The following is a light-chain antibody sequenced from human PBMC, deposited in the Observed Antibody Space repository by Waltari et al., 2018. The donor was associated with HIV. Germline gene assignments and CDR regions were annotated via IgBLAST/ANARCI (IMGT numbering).Light chain of an antibody. CDR2: DVT. CDR1: SSDVGNYNY. J-gene: IGLJ3*02. CDR3: SSYTTTSTWV. V-gene: IGLV2-14*01. Sequence: QSALTQPASVSGSPGQSITISCTGTSSDVGNYNYVSWYQQYPGQAPKLIISDVTTRPSGISCRFSGSKSANTASLTISEVQAEDEADYYCSSYTTTSTWVFGGGTKLTVL.